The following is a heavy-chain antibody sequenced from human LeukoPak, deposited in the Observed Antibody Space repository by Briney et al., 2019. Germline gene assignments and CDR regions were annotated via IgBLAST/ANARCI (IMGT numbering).Heavy chain of an antibody. V-gene: IGHV5-51*01. CDR1: GYTFTSYW. CDR3: ATTLNGNTFWGS. J-gene: IGHJ4*02. D-gene: IGHD1-7*01. CDR2: MYLADSDT. Sequence: GESLKISCKGSGYTFTSYWIGWVRQMPGKGLEWIGIMYLADSDTRYRPSFQGQVTISADKSISTAYLQWSSLKASDTAMYYCATTLNGNTFWGSWGQGTLVTVSS.